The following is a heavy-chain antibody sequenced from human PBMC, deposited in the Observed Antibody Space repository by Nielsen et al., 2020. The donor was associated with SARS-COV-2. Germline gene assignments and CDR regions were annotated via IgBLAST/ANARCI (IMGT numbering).Heavy chain of an antibody. Sequence: LRLSCTVSGGSISSGGYYWSWIRQHPRKGLEWIGYIYYSGSTYYNPSLKSRVTISVDTSKNQFSLKLSSVTAADTAVYYCARDRYSGYDYDGMDVWGQGTTVTVSS. V-gene: IGHV4-31*03. CDR2: IYYSGST. CDR3: ARDRYSGYDYDGMDV. D-gene: IGHD5-12*01. J-gene: IGHJ6*02. CDR1: GGSISSGGYY.